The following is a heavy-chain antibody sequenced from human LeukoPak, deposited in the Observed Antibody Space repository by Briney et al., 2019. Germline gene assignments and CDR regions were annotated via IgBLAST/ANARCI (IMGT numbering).Heavy chain of an antibody. CDR2: INHSGST. CDR1: GGSFSGYH. Sequence: SETLSLTCAVYGGSFSGYHWSWIRQPPGKGLEWIGEINHSGSTNYNPSLKSRVTISVDTSKNQFSLKLSSVTAADTAVYYCARGYGSGSIYYWGQGTLVTVSS. CDR3: ARGYGSGSIYY. V-gene: IGHV4-34*01. D-gene: IGHD3-10*01. J-gene: IGHJ4*02.